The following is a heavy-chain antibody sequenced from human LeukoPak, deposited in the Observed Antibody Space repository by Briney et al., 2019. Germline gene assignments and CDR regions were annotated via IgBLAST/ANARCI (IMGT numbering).Heavy chain of an antibody. J-gene: IGHJ4*02. CDR3: ARARGSIPSSSFDY. D-gene: IGHD6-6*01. Sequence: GGSLRLSCAASGFTFSDYYMNWIRQAPGKGLEWVSYISISSSYTNYADSVEGRFTISRDNAKNSLYLQMNSLRAEDTAVYYCARARGSIPSSSFDYWGQGALVTVSS. V-gene: IGHV3-11*05. CDR2: ISISSSYT. CDR1: GFTFSDYY.